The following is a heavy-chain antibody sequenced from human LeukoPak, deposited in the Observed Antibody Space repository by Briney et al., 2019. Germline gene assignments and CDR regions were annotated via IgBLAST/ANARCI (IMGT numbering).Heavy chain of an antibody. CDR1: GGSISSYY. J-gene: IGHJ6*02. CDR2: IYYGGST. CDR3: AREPRGYDFWSGYQESYGMDV. D-gene: IGHD3-3*01. V-gene: IGHV4-59*01. Sequence: SETLSLTCTVSGGSISSYYWSWIRQPPGKGLEWIGYIYYGGSTNYNPSLKSRVTLSVDTSKNQFSLKLSSVTAADTAVYYCAREPRGYDFWSGYQESYGMDVWGQGTTVTVSS.